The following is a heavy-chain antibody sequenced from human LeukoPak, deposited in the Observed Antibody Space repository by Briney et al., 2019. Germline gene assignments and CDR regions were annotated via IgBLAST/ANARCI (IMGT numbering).Heavy chain of an antibody. CDR1: GFTVSSNY. V-gene: IGHV3-53*01. CDR2: IYSGGST. Sequence: PGGSLRLSCAASGFTVSSNYMSWVRQAPGKGLEWVSVIYSGGSTYYADSVKGRFTISRDNSKNTLYLQMNSLRAEDAAVYYCARAQLLCFGEPPPYYYYYMDVWGKGTTVTVSS. D-gene: IGHD3-10*01. J-gene: IGHJ6*03. CDR3: ARAQLLCFGEPPPYYYYYMDV.